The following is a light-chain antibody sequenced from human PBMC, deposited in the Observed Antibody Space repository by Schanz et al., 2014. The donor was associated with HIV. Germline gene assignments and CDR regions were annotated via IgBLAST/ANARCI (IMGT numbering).Light chain of an antibody. CDR3: QQLNSFPYT. CDR2: AAS. Sequence: DIQMTQSPSTLSASVGDRVTITCRASQSIGSWLAWYQQRPGEAPKLLIYAASSLQSGVPSRFSGSVSGTDFTLTISSLQPEDFATYYCQQLNSFPYTFGQGTMLEI. CDR1: QSIGSW. J-gene: IGKJ2*01. V-gene: IGKV1-5*01.